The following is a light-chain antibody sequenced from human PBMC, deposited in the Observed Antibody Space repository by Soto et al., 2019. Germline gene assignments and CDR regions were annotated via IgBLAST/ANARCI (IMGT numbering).Light chain of an antibody. CDR2: GAS. V-gene: IGKV3-11*01. Sequence: EVVLTQSPATLSVSPGAGATLSCRASQSVGSNLAWYQQKPGQTPRVLIYGASTRAIGVGARFTGSGSATDFSLTITSLEPEDFAVYYCQQRGKWPSTFGPGTKVEMK. CDR3: QQRGKWPST. CDR1: QSVGSN. J-gene: IGKJ2*02.